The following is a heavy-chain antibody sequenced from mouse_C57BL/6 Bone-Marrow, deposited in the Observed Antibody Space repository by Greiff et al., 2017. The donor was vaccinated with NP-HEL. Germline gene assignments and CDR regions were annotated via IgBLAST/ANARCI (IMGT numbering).Heavy chain of an antibody. CDR3: TRSYYYGSSYYFDH. CDR1: GYTFTDYE. J-gene: IGHJ2*01. CDR2: IDPETGGT. V-gene: IGHV1-15*01. D-gene: IGHD1-1*01. Sequence: QVQLKQSGAELVRPGASVTLSCKASGYTFTDYEMHWVKQTPVHGLEWIGAIDPETGGTAYNQKFKGKAILTADKSSSTAYMELRSLTSEDSAVYYCTRSYYYGSSYYFDHWGQGTTLTVSS.